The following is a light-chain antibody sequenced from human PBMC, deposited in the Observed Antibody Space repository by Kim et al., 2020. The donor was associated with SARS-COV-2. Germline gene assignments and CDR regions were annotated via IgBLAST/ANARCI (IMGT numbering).Light chain of an antibody. Sequence: VSPGESATLSGRARRSVLTDLAWYQQKPGQAPRLLIYAAPTRATGVPARFSGSGSGTEFTLTLSSLQSEDFAVYFCQQYYNRPPCTFGQGTKLEI. J-gene: IGKJ2*02. CDR1: RSVLTD. CDR3: QQYYNRPPCT. CDR2: AAP. V-gene: IGKV3-15*01.